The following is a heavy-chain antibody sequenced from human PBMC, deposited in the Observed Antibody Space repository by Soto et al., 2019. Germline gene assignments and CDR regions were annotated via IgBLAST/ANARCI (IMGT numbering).Heavy chain of an antibody. CDR3: ARVAVPYYYGMDV. CDR1: GGSISSSSYY. V-gene: IGHV4-39*01. J-gene: IGHJ6*02. CDR2: IYYSGST. D-gene: IGHD2-15*01. Sequence: SLTCTVSGGSISSSSYYWGWIRQPPGKGLEWIGSIYYSGSTYYNPSLKSRVTISVDTSKNQFSLKLSSVTAADTAVYYCARVAVPYYYGMDVWGQGTTVTVSS.